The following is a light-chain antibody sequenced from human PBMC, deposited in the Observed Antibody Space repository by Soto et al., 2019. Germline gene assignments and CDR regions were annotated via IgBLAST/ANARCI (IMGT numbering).Light chain of an antibody. Sequence: QSVLTQPPSVSGAPGQRVTISCTGSSSDIGAGYRVRWYQQVPGTAPKVLIYSNGNRPSGVPDRFSGSKSGTSASLAITGLQAEDEADYYCQSYDSSLSVFYVFGTGTKLTVL. J-gene: IGLJ1*01. CDR3: QSYDSSLSVFYV. CDR2: SNG. V-gene: IGLV1-40*01. CDR1: SSDIGAGYR.